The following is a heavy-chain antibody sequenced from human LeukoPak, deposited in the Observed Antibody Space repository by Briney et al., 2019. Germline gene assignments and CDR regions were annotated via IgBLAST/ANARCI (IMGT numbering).Heavy chain of an antibody. CDR2: ISGSGSYT. CDR1: GFTFSDYY. V-gene: IGHV3-11*06. J-gene: IGHJ4*02. D-gene: IGHD6-13*01. CDR3: ARVGSIAAAGTPDY. Sequence: GGSLRLSCAASGFTFSDYYMTWIRQAPGEGLEWLSYISGSGSYTNYADSVKGRFTTSRDNAKNSLYLQMNSLRAEDTAVYYCARVGSIAAAGTPDYWGQGTLVTVSS.